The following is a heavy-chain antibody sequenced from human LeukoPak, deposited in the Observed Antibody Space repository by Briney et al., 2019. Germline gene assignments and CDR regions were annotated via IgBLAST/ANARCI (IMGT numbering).Heavy chain of an antibody. CDR3: AREKVTTQGSAFDI. CDR2: IYYSGST. Sequence: PSETLSLTCTVSGGSISSSSYYWGWIRQPPGKGLEWIGYIYYSGSTNYNPSLKSRVTISVDTSKNQFSLKLSSVTDADTAVYYCAREKVTTQGSAFDIWGQGTMVTVSS. J-gene: IGHJ3*02. CDR1: GGSISSSSYY. D-gene: IGHD4-17*01. V-gene: IGHV4-61*01.